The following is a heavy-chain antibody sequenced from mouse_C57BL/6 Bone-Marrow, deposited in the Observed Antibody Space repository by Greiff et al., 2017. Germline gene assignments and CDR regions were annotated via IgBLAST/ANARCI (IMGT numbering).Heavy chain of an antibody. J-gene: IGHJ3*01. D-gene: IGHD1-1*01. CDR3: AIYYGSSPAWFAY. CDR1: GYTFTNYW. V-gene: IGHV1-63*01. CDR2: SYPGGGYT. Sequence: VQLQQSGAELVRPGTSVTMSCKASGYTFTNYWIGWAKQRPGHGLEWIGDSYPGGGYTNYNEKFKGKAYLTADKSSSTVFMQFSSLTSDDSAIYYCAIYYGSSPAWFAYWGQGTLVTVSA.